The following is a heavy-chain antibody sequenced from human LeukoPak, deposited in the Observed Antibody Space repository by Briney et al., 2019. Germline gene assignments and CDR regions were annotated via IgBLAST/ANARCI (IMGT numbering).Heavy chain of an antibody. Sequence: PGGSLRLSCAASGFTFSSYAMSWVRQAPGKGLEWVSAISGSGDDTYYADSVKGRFTISRDNSKNRLYLQMNSLRAEDTAVYYCAKCGGSVVASQDYWGQGTLVTVSS. CDR1: GFTFSSYA. V-gene: IGHV3-23*01. D-gene: IGHD2-15*01. J-gene: IGHJ4*02. CDR2: ISGSGDDT. CDR3: AKCGGSVVASQDY.